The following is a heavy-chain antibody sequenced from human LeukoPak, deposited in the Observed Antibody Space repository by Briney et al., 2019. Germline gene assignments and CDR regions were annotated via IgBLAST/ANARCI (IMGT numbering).Heavy chain of an antibody. V-gene: IGHV4-61*02. Sequence: SETLSLTCGVSGGSINTYNYYWSWIRQPAGKGLEWIGRIYTSGSTNYNPSLKSRVTISVDTSKNQFSLKLSSVTAADTAVYYCAKTRRGPRDTAMVTAFDYWGQGTLVTVSS. CDR1: GGSINTYNYY. CDR3: AKTRRGPRDTAMVTAFDY. J-gene: IGHJ4*02. D-gene: IGHD5-18*01. CDR2: IYTSGST.